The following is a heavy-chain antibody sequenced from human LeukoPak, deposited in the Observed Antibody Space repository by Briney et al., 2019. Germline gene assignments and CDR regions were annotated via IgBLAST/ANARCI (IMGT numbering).Heavy chain of an antibody. CDR3: ARGVPSLRYFDWLPRYYFDY. CDR1: GGSFSGYY. Sequence: SETLSLTCAVYGGSFSGYYWSWIRQPPGKGLEWIGEINRSGSTNYNPSLKSRVTISVDTSKNQFSLKLSSVTAADTAVYYCARGVPSLRYFDWLPRYYFDYWGQGTLVTVSS. CDR2: INRSGST. D-gene: IGHD3-9*01. V-gene: IGHV4-34*01. J-gene: IGHJ4*02.